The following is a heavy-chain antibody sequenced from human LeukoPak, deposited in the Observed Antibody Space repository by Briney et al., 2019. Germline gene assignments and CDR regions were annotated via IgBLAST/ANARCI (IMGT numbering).Heavy chain of an antibody. CDR2: ISYDGSNK. CDR3: AKDPRGDYYFDY. CDR1: GFPFSTYS. Sequence: PGGSLRLSCVTSGFPFSTYSMNWVRQAPGKGLEWVAVISYDGSNKYYADSVKGRFTISRDNSKNTLYLQMNSLRAEDTAVYYCAKDPRGDYYFDYWGQGTLVTVSS. V-gene: IGHV3-30*18. J-gene: IGHJ4*02. D-gene: IGHD3-10*01.